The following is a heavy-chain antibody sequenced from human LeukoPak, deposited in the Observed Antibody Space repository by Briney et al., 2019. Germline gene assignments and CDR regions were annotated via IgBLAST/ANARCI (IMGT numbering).Heavy chain of an antibody. J-gene: IGHJ4*02. CDR1: GGSISSSNW. D-gene: IGHD3-22*01. CDR2: IHHSGST. CDR3: ARSPPHYYDSSGYYRGHFDY. V-gene: IGHV4-4*02. Sequence: SETLSLTCAVSGGSISSSNWWSWVRQPPGKGLEWIGEIHHSGSTNYNPSLKSRVTISVDKSKNQFSLKLSSVTAADTAVYYCARSPPHYYDSSGYYRGHFDYWGQGTLVTVSS.